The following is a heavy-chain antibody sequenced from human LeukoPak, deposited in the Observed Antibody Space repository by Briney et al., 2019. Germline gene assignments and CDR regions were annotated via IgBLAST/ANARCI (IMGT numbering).Heavy chain of an antibody. Sequence: ASVKASCKASGYTFTGYYMHWVRQAPGQGLEWMGWINPNSGGTNYAQKFQGRVTMTRDTSISTAYMELSRLRSDDTAVYYCARESSYGFSMGYWGQGTLVTVSS. CDR3: ARESSYGFSMGY. V-gene: IGHV1-2*02. D-gene: IGHD5-18*01. CDR1: GYTFTGYY. J-gene: IGHJ4*02. CDR2: INPNSGGT.